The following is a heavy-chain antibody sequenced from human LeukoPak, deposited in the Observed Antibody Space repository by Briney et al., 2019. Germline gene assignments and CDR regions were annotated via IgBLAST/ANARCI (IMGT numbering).Heavy chain of an antibody. J-gene: IGHJ3*02. CDR2: INREGTST. CDR1: GFTFSNYW. Sequence: GGSLRLSCAASGFTFSNYWVHWVRQAPGKGLLWVSRINREGTSTDHADSVKGRFSISRDHAKNTVSLQMNSLRAEDTALYYWVTLPTAVNEHAFDMWGQGTMVTVSS. CDR3: VTLPTAVNEHAFDM. D-gene: IGHD4-23*01. V-gene: IGHV3-74*01.